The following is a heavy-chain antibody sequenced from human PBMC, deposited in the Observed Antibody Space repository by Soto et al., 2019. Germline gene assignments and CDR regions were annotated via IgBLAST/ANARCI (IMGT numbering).Heavy chain of an antibody. CDR2: IYWNDDK. CDR3: AHQHKYYFWSGYRVGDFDY. V-gene: IGHV2-5*01. D-gene: IGHD3-3*01. Sequence: SGPTLVNPTQTLTLTCTFSGFSLSTSGVGVGWIRQPPGKALEWLALIYWNDDKRYSASLKSRLTITKDTSKNQVVLTMTNMDPVDKSTYYCAHQHKYYFWSGYRVGDFDYCDQVTLRTVAS. CDR1: GFSLSTSGVG. J-gene: IGHJ4*02.